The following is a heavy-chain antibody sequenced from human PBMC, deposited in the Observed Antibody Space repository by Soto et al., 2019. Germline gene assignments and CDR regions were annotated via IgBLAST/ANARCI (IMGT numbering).Heavy chain of an antibody. CDR2: ISSSGSTI. CDR1: GFTFSDYY. J-gene: IGHJ4*02. V-gene: IGHV3-11*01. D-gene: IGHD6-13*01. CDR3: AREMGIAAAGSPLDD. Sequence: PXGSLRLSFAASGFTFSDYYMSWIRQAPGKGLDWVSYISSSGSTIYYADSVKGRFTISRDNAKNSLYLQMNSLRAEDTAVYYCAREMGIAAAGSPLDDWGQGTLVTVSS.